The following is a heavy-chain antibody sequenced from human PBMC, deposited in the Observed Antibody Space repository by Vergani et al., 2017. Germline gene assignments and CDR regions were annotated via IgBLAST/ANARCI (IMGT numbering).Heavy chain of an antibody. D-gene: IGHD3-22*01. CDR3: ARGAEYYYDSSPFDY. V-gene: IGHV1-69*02. Sequence: QVQLGQSGAEVKKPGSSVKVSCKASGGTFSSYTISWVRQATGQGLEWMGRIIPILGIANYAQKFQGRVTITADKSTSTAYMELSSLRSEDTAVYYCARGAEYYYDSSPFDYWGQGTLVTVSS. CDR1: GGTFSSYT. CDR2: IIPILGIA. J-gene: IGHJ4*02.